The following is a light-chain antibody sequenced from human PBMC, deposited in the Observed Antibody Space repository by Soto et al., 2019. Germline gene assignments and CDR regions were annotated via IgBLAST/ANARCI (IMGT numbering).Light chain of an antibody. Sequence: QLVLTQPRSVSGSPGQSVTISCTGTSSDVGGYNYVSWYQQHPGKAPKLMIYDVSKRPSGVPDRFSGSKSGNTASLTISGLQAEDEADYYCCSYAGSYVGVFGGGTKLTVL. CDR3: CSYAGSYVGV. J-gene: IGLJ3*02. V-gene: IGLV2-11*01. CDR2: DVS. CDR1: SSDVGGYNY.